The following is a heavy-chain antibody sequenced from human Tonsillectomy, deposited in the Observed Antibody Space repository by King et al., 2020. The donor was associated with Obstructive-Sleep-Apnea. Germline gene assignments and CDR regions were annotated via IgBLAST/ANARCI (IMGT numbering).Heavy chain of an antibody. J-gene: IGHJ3*02. Sequence: LVPSGAAVNPPGASLRISCQGSGSRFTRSWIRWVRQLPGPGLAWLGRIDPSASYTTYRPSFPGHVTLSADKSISPAYLQWSSLKASDTAMYYCARPNGVDAFDIWGQGTMVTVAS. V-gene: IGHV5-10-1*01. CDR3: ARPNGVDAFDI. D-gene: IGHD2-8*01. CDR1: GSRFTRSW. CDR2: IDPSASYT.